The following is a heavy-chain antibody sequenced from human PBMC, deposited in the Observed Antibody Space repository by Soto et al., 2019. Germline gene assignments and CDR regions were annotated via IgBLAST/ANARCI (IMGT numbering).Heavy chain of an antibody. CDR3: ARDRRYYDSSGYYHFDY. Sequence: QVQLVQSGAEVKKPGSSVKVSCKASGGTFSSYAISWVRQAPGQGLWWMGGIIPIFGTANYAQKFQGRVTITADESTITAYMERSSLRSEDTAVYYCARDRRYYDSSGYYHFDYWGQGTLVTVSS. J-gene: IGHJ4*02. V-gene: IGHV1-69*01. CDR1: GGTFSSYA. D-gene: IGHD3-22*01. CDR2: IIPIFGTA.